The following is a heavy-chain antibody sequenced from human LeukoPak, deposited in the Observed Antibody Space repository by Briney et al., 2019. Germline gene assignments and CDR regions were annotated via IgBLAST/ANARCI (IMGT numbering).Heavy chain of an antibody. CDR1: GFPFSNAW. J-gene: IGHJ4*02. CDR3: TTKRLRSPFDY. CDR2: IKSKTDGGTT. Sequence: PGGSLRLSWEASGFPFSNAWLSGVRQAQGKGREWVGRIKSKTDGGTTDYAAPVKGRFTISRDDSKNTLYLQMNSLKTEDTAVYYCTTKRLRSPFDYWGQGTLVTVSS. D-gene: IGHD4-17*01. V-gene: IGHV3-15*01.